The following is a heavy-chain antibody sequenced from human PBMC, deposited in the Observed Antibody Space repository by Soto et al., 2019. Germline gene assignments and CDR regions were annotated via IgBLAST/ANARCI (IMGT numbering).Heavy chain of an antibody. CDR2: INHSGST. CDR1: GGSFSGYY. Sequence: QVQLQQWGAGLLKPSETLSLTCAVYGGSFSGYYWSWISQPPGKGLEWIGEINHSGSTNYNPSLKSRVTRSVDTSKNQFSLKLSSVTAADTAVHYCARRGDPIDYWGQGTLVTVSS. CDR3: ARRGDPIDY. D-gene: IGHD4-17*01. V-gene: IGHV4-34*01. J-gene: IGHJ4*02.